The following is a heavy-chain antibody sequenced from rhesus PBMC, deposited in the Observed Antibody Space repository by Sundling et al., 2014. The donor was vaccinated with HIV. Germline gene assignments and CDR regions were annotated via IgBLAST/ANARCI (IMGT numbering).Heavy chain of an antibody. J-gene: IGHJ4*01. CDR3: GIPHSALDY. CDR1: DHSISSGYG. D-gene: IGHD1-44*01. CDR2: LYSSSGNT. V-gene: IGHV4-127*01. Sequence: QLQLQESGPGLVKSSETLSLICVVSDHSISSGYGWGWIRQPPGKGLEWIGSLYSSSGNTYFNPSLKSRVTISTDTSQNQLSLNLTSVTAADTAVYYCGIPHSALDYWGQGFLVSVSP.